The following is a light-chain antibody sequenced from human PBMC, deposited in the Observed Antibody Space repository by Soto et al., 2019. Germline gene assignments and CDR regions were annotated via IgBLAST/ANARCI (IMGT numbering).Light chain of an antibody. CDR1: QTISSW. J-gene: IGKJ1*01. Sequence: DVPMTQSPSTLSASVGDTVTITCRATQTISSWLAWYQQKPGKAPKLLIYGVSSLESGVPSRFSGSGSGTEFTLTISSLQPDDFATYYCQQYYRYRTFGQGTKVEIK. V-gene: IGKV1-5*01. CDR3: QQYYRYRT. CDR2: GVS.